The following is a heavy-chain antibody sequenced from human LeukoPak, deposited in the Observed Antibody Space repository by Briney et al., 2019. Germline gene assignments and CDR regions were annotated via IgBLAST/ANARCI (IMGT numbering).Heavy chain of an antibody. Sequence: SVKVSCKASGGTFSSYAISWVRQAPGQVLEWMGGIIPIFGTANYAQKFQGRVTITADESTSTAYMELSSLRSEDTAVYYCARVGPYCSGGSCRSSLYFDYWGQGTLVTVSS. CDR3: ARVGPYCSGGSCRSSLYFDY. J-gene: IGHJ4*02. CDR2: IIPIFGTA. D-gene: IGHD2-15*01. CDR1: GGTFSSYA. V-gene: IGHV1-69*01.